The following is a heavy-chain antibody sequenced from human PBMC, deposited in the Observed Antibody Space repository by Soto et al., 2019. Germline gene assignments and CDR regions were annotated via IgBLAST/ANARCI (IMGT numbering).Heavy chain of an antibody. D-gene: IGHD3-10*01. J-gene: IGHJ6*02. Sequence: EVQLVESGGGLVQPGGSLRLSCAASGFTFSVHYMDWVRQAPGKGLEWVGRTRNKANSYTTDYAASVKGRFTISRDESKNSLDLQMNSLKTEDTAVYYCARGPIRFGAQYYYYDMDVWGQGTTVAVSS. CDR3: ARGPIRFGAQYYYYDMDV. CDR1: GFTFSVHY. V-gene: IGHV3-72*01. CDR2: TRNKANSYTT.